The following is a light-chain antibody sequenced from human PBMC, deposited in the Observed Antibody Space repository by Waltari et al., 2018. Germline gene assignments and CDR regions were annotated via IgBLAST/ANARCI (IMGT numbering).Light chain of an antibody. V-gene: IGLV2-14*01. J-gene: IGLJ1*01. CDR2: EVT. CDR1: SSDVGGYNF. Sequence: QSALTQPASVSGSPGQSITISCTGTSSDVGGYNFVSWYQQHPGKAPNHIIYEVTNRPSGVSNRFSGSKSGNTASLTIAGLQAEDEADYYCNSYASSTTQVFGTGTKVVVL. CDR3: NSYASSTTQV.